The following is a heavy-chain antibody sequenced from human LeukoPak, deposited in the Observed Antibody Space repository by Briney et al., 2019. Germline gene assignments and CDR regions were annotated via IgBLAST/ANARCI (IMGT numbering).Heavy chain of an antibody. CDR1: GFTFSSYW. CDR2: IKLDGSKK. V-gene: IGHV3-7*01. D-gene: IGHD3-22*01. CDR3: AKRYYYDSSGYSHRDYYYYMDV. Sequence: GGSLRLSCAASGFTFSSYWMNWVCQAPGKGLEWVANIKLDGSKKYYVDSVKGRFTISRDNAKNSLYLQMNSLRAEDTAVYYCAKRYYYDSSGYSHRDYYYYMDVWGKGTTVTVSS. J-gene: IGHJ6*03.